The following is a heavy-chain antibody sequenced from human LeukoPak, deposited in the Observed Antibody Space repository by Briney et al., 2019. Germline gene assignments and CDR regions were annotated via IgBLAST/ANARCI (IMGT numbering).Heavy chain of an antibody. CDR2: IYYSGST. Sequence: PSETLSLTCTVSGGSINSYYWSWIRQPPGKGLEWSGDIYYSGSTNYNPSLKRRVTISVDTSKNQFSLKLSSVTAAYTAVYYCARLMASDYGDYVVAFDIWGQGTMVTVSS. D-gene: IGHD4-17*01. CDR1: GGSINSYY. CDR3: ARLMASDYGDYVVAFDI. V-gene: IGHV4-59*08. J-gene: IGHJ3*02.